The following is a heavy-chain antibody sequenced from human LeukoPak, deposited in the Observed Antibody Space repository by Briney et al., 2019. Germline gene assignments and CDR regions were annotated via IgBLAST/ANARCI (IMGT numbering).Heavy chain of an antibody. CDR1: GFTFSSYS. Sequence: GGSLRLSCAASGFTFSSYSMNWVRQAPGKGRECVSYISSSSSTIYYADYVKGRFTISRDNAKNSLYLLMNSLRAEDTAVYYCAREGVGATLGYDYWGQGTLVTVSS. CDR3: AREGVGATLGYDY. D-gene: IGHD2-15*01. V-gene: IGHV3-48*04. J-gene: IGHJ4*02. CDR2: ISSSSSTI.